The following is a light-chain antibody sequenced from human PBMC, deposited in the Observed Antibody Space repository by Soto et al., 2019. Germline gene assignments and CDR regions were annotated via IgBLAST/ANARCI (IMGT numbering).Light chain of an antibody. CDR3: SSHTSSSTPVV. Sequence: QSALTQPASVSGSPGQSITISCTETSSDVGGYNYVSWYQQHPGKAPKLMIYDVSNRPSGVSNRFSGSKSGNTASLTISGLQAEDEADYYCSSHTSSSTPVVFGGGTKLTVL. V-gene: IGLV2-14*01. J-gene: IGLJ2*01. CDR2: DVS. CDR1: SSDVGGYNY.